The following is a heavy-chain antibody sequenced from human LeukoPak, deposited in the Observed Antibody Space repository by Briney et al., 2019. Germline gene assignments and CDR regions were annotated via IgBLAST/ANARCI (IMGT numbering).Heavy chain of an antibody. CDR2: INSDGSST. CDR1: GFTFSSYW. D-gene: IGHD6-19*01. Sequence: GGSLRLSCAASGFTFSSYWMHWVRQAPGKGLVWVSRINSDGSSTSYADSVKGRFTISRDNAKNTLYLQMNSLRAEDTAVYYCARDRPKGIAVAELWFDPWGQGTLVTVSS. V-gene: IGHV3-74*01. J-gene: IGHJ5*02. CDR3: ARDRPKGIAVAELWFDP.